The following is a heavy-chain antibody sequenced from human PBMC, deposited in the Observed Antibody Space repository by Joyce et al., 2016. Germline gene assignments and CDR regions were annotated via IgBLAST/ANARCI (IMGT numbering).Heavy chain of an antibody. Sequence: EVQLLDSGGGLVQPGGSLRLSCAASGFSFSSYARSWVRQAPGKGMEWVSTINGSGGRTFYADSVKGRFTISRDNSKKTLYLQMNTLRAEDTAVYYCARDHDFWSGYYVGPFDYWGQGTLVTVSS. D-gene: IGHD3-3*01. CDR2: INGSGGRT. J-gene: IGHJ4*02. CDR3: ARDHDFWSGYYVGPFDY. CDR1: GFSFSSYA. V-gene: IGHV3-23*01.